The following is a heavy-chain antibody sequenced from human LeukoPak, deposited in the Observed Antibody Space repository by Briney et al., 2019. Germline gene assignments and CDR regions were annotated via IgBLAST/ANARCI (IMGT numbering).Heavy chain of an antibody. CDR1: GFTFSSYG. Sequence: GGSLRLSCAASGFTFSSYGMHWVRQAPGKGLEWVAVIWYEGSNKYYADSVKGRFTISRDNSKNMLYLQMNSLRAEDTAVYYCARVSNSYSSGWFFYYFDYWGQGTLVTVSS. D-gene: IGHD6-19*01. CDR3: ARVSNSYSSGWFFYYFDY. J-gene: IGHJ4*02. CDR2: IWYEGSNK. V-gene: IGHV3-33*01.